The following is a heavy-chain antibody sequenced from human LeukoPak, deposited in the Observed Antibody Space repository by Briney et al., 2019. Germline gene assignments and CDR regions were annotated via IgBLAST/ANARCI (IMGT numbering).Heavy chain of an antibody. D-gene: IGHD3-10*01. CDR2: INHSGST. CDR1: GGSFSDYY. CDR3: ARGGSLWFGEWLDY. Sequence: SETLSLTCAVYGGSFSDYYWSWIRQPPGKGLEWIGEINHSGSTNYNPSLKSRVTISVDTSKNQFSLKLSSVTAADTAVYYCARGGSLWFGEWLDYWGQGTLVTVSS. V-gene: IGHV4-34*01. J-gene: IGHJ4*02.